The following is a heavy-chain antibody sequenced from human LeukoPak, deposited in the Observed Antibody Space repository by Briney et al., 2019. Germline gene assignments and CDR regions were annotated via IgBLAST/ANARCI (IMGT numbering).Heavy chain of an antibody. CDR1: GFTFSSYW. V-gene: IGHV3-7*01. Sequence: PGGSLTLSCAASGFTFSSYWMSWVRQAPGKGLEWVANIKQDGSETYYVDSVKGRFTISRDNAKESLYLRMNSLRAEDTAVYYCAGGGGWVFDYWGQGTLVTVSS. CDR3: AGGGGWVFDY. D-gene: IGHD6-19*01. CDR2: IKQDGSET. J-gene: IGHJ4*02.